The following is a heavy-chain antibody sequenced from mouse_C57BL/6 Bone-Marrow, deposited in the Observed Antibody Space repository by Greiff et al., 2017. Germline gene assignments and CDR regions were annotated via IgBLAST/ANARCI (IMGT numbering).Heavy chain of an antibody. CDR2: IDPETGGT. Sequence: VQLQQSGAELVRPGASVTLSCKASGYTFTDYEMHWVKQTPVHGLEWIGAIDPETGGTAYNQKFKGKAILTADKSSSTADMELRSLTSEDSAVYYCTVGYYAYWGQGTLVTVSA. CDR1: GYTFTDYE. D-gene: IGHD2-3*01. CDR3: TVGYYAY. J-gene: IGHJ3*01. V-gene: IGHV1-15*01.